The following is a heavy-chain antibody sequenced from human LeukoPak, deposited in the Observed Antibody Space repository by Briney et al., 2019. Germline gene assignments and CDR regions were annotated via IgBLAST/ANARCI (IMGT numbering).Heavy chain of an antibody. CDR3: AKGKPTGGGPGYYFDY. D-gene: IGHD2-15*01. CDR1: GFTFSNYA. V-gene: IGHV3-23*01. J-gene: IGHJ4*02. Sequence: GGSLRLSCAASGFTFSNYAMSWVRQAPGKGLEWVSAISGTAGSTYYADSVKGRFTISRDNSKNTLNLQMNSLGAEDTAVYYCAKGKPTGGGPGYYFDYWGQGTLVTVSS. CDR2: ISGTAGST.